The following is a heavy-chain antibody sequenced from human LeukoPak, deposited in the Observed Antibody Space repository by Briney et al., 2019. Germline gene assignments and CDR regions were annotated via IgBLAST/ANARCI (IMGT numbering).Heavy chain of an antibody. V-gene: IGHV3-7*01. CDR2: INPDGSEK. CDR1: GFTFSIYS. D-gene: IGHD4-17*01. CDR3: ARMYGDYLGY. J-gene: IGHJ4*02. Sequence: GGSLRLPCAASGFTFSIYSMSWVRQAPGKGLEWAANINPDGSEKYYLDSVKGRMTISRDNAKNALYLQMNSLRAEDTAVFYCARMYGDYLGYWGQGTLVTVFS.